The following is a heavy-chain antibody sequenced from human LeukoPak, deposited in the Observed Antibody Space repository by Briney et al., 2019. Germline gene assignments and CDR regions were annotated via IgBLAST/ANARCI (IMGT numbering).Heavy chain of an antibody. Sequence: SETLSLTCIVSGGSISSYYWTWIRQPPGKGLEWIGYIYYNGSTNYNPSLKSRVTISVDTSKNQFSLKLDSVTAADTAVYYCARQSRGIAVAGLDYWGQGILVTVSS. V-gene: IGHV4-59*08. J-gene: IGHJ4*02. D-gene: IGHD6-19*01. CDR3: ARQSRGIAVAGLDY. CDR1: GGSISSYY. CDR2: IYYNGST.